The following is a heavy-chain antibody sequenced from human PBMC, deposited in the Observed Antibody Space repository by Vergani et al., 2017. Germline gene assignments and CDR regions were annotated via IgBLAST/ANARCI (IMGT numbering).Heavy chain of an antibody. J-gene: IGHJ4*02. CDR2: IKSDGSIT. CDR1: GFSFNSYW. V-gene: IGHV3-74*03. D-gene: IGHD3-10*01. CDR3: AKQYFVSGNYLFDY. Sequence: DVHLAESGGGFFQPGGSLRLSCSASGFSFNSYWMHWVRQVPGKGLLWVSRIKSDGSITAYADSVKGRFTISRDNAQNTLYLQMNSLRVEDTAIYYCAKQYFVSGNYLFDYWGQGTLVTV.